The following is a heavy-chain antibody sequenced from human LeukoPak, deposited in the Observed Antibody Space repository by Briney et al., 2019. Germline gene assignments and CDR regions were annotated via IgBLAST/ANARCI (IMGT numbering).Heavy chain of an antibody. D-gene: IGHD1-26*01. CDR1: GGSFSGYY. CDR2: INHSGST. J-gene: IGHJ6*03. Sequence: SETLSLTCAVYGGSFSGYYWSWIRQPPGKGLEWIGEINHSGSTNYNPSLKSRVTISVDTSRNQFSLKLSSVTAADTAVYYCARVRGSSGSYEYYHYMDVWGKGTTVTISS. V-gene: IGHV4-34*01. CDR3: ARVRGSSGSYEYYHYMDV.